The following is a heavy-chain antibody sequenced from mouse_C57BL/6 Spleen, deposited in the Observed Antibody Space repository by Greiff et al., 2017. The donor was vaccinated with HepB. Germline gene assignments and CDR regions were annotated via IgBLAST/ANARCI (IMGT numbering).Heavy chain of an antibody. V-gene: IGHV1-26*01. CDR1: GYTFTDYY. CDR3: ARGGDAMDY. Sequence: EVQLQQSGPELVKPGASVKISCKASGYTFTDYYMNWVKQSHGKSLEWIGDLNPNNGGTSYNQKFKGKATLTVDKSSSTAYMELRSLTSEDYAVYDCARGGDAMDYWGQGTSVTVSA. CDR2: LNPNNGGT. J-gene: IGHJ4*01.